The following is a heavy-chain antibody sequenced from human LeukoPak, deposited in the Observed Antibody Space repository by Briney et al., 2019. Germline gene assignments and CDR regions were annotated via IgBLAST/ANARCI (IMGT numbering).Heavy chain of an antibody. CDR1: RFTFSTYA. CDR2: ISGSGGST. D-gene: IGHD5-18*01. Sequence: GGSLRLSCAVSRFTFSTYAMNWVRQAPGKGLEWVSVISGSGGSTYYADSVKGRFTISRDNSKNTLYLQMNSLTVEDTAVYYCAKGTTGMAPRGYFDDWGQGTLVTVSS. J-gene: IGHJ4*02. CDR3: AKGTTGMAPRGYFDD. V-gene: IGHV3-23*01.